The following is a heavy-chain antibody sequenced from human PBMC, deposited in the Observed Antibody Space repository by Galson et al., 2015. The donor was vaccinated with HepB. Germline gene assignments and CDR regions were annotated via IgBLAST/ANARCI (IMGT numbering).Heavy chain of an antibody. V-gene: IGHV1-46*01. D-gene: IGHD3-16*02. Sequence: SVKVSCKASGYTFTYHHIHWVRQAPGQGLEWMGMINPAVTRARYSQRLQGRVTMTRDTSTSTVHMQLSMLTSEDTAVYYRAIGPYSDYVWGSDQAYWGQGTQVAVSS. CDR2: INPAVTRA. J-gene: IGHJ1*01. CDR3: AIGPYSDYVWGSDQAY. CDR1: GYTFTYHH.